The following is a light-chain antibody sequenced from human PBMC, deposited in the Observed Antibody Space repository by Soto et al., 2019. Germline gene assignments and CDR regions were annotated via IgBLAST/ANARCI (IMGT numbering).Light chain of an antibody. CDR1: QSVSSSY. CDR2: GAS. V-gene: IGKV3-20*01. J-gene: IGKJ1*01. Sequence: EILLIQSPTTLSFSPGERATLSCRARQSVSSSYLAWYQQRPGQAPRLLIYGASIRATGIPDRFSGSGSGTDFTLTISRLEPEDFAVYFCQQHGSSPWTFGQGTKVDIK. CDR3: QQHGSSPWT.